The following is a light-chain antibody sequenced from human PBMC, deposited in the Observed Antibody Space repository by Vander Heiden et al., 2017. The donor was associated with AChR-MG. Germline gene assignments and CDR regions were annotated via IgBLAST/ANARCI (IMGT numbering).Light chain of an antibody. Sequence: GDRVTITCRVSQSISSWLAWYQQKPGKAPKLLIYDASSLESGVPSRISGSGSGTEFTLTISSLQPDDSATYYCQQYNSYSWTFGQGTKVEIK. CDR1: QSISSW. J-gene: IGKJ1*01. V-gene: IGKV1-5*01. CDR2: DAS. CDR3: QQYNSYSWT.